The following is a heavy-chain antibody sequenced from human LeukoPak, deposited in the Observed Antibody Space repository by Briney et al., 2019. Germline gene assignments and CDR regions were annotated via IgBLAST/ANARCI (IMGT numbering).Heavy chain of an antibody. D-gene: IGHD2-2*01. CDR2: IASDGSST. CDR3: ASLLGYCSSTSCYSAGDWFDP. V-gene: IGHV3-74*01. CDR1: GFTFSSYW. J-gene: IGHJ5*02. Sequence: GGSLRLSCAASGFTFSSYWMNWVRQAPGKGLVWVSRIASDGSSTTYADSVKGRFSISRDNAKNTLYLQMNSLRVEDTAVYYCASLLGYCSSTSCYSAGDWFDPWGQGTLVTVSS.